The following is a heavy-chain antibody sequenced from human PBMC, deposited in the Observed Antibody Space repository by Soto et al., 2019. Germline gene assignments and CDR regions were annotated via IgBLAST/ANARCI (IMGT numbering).Heavy chain of an antibody. CDR1: GFTFSSYV. CDR3: AKAGQLVLYFDY. Sequence: PGGSLRRSCAASGFTFSSYVMHWGGQAPGKGLEWVAVISYDGSNKYYADSVKGRFTISRDNSKNTLYLQMNSLRAEDTAVYYCAKAGQLVLYFDYWGQGTLVTVSS. D-gene: IGHD6-13*01. J-gene: IGHJ4*02. CDR2: ISYDGSNK. V-gene: IGHV3-30*18.